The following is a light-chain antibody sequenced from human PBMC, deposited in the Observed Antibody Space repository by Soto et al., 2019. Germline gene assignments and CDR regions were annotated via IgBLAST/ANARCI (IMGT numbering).Light chain of an antibody. Sequence: EIVLTQSPGTLSLSPGERATLSCRASQSVSSSYLAWYQQKPGQAPRLLIYGASSRATGIPDRFSGSGSATDFTLTISRLETEDFAVYYCQQYGSSPRTFGQGTSVEIK. V-gene: IGKV3-20*01. CDR2: GAS. CDR1: QSVSSSY. CDR3: QQYGSSPRT. J-gene: IGKJ1*01.